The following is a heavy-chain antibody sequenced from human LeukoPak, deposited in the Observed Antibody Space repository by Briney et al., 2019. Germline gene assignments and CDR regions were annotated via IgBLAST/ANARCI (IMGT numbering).Heavy chain of an antibody. D-gene: IGHD3-16*01. CDR2: ISSSSSTI. CDR1: GFTFSSYA. Sequence: GGSLRLSCAASGFTFSSYAMHWVRQAPGKGLEWVSYISSSSSTIYYADSVKGRFTISRDNAKNSLYLQMNSLRAEDTAVYYCARVGDSDYWGQGTLVTVSS. V-gene: IGHV3-48*01. CDR3: ARVGDSDY. J-gene: IGHJ4*02.